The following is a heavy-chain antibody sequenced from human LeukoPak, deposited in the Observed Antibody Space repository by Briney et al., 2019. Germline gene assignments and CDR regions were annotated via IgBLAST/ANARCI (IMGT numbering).Heavy chain of an antibody. J-gene: IGHJ4*02. CDR2: ISSSSSYI. CDR1: GFTFSSYS. Sequence: MPGGSLRLSCAASGFTFSSYSMNWVRQAPGKGLEWVSSISSSSSYIYYADSVKGRFTISRDNAKNSPYLQMNSLRAEDMALYYCAKDAGGQLWLHHFDYWGQGTLVTVSS. V-gene: IGHV3-21*04. CDR3: AKDAGGQLWLHHFDY. D-gene: IGHD5-18*01.